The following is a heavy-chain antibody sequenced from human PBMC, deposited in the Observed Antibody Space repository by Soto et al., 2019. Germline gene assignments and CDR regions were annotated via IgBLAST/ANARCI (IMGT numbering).Heavy chain of an antibody. CDR1: AYTVTSHY. V-gene: IGHV1-46*01. CDR2: ISPDGGRT. CDR3: AKRTEAYYDILNGQPGWLRVYY. D-gene: IGHD3-9*01. Sequence: ADSVKVSCTTSAYTVTSHYMHSVRQSPGQGLEWMGVISPDGGRTSYAQKFQGRVTMTMDTSTNTVYMELSSLRSEDTAVYYCAKRTEAYYDILNGQPGWLRVYYWGPGTLVTVSS. J-gene: IGHJ4*02.